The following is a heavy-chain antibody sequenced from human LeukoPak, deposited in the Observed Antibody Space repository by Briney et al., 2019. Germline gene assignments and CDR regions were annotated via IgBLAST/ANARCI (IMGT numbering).Heavy chain of an antibody. V-gene: IGHV3-33*01. CDR1: GFTFSSYG. CDR2: IWYDGSNK. D-gene: IGHD3-10*01. J-gene: IGHJ4*02. Sequence: GGSLRLSRAASGFTFSSYGMHWVRQAPGKGLEWVAVIWYDGSNKYYADSVKGRFTISRDNSKNTLYLQMNSLRAEDTAVYYCARGSGPKLVFDYWGQGTLVTVSS. CDR3: ARGSGPKLVFDY.